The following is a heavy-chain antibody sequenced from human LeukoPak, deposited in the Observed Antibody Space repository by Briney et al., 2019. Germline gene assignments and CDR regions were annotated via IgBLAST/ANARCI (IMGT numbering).Heavy chain of an antibody. CDR2: MYYSGST. CDR3: ARGGPLSYYYDSSGYYPNWFDP. Sequence: SETLSLTCTVSGGSISSSSYYWGWIRQAPGKGLEWIGSMYYSGSTYYNPSLRSRVTISVDRSKNQFSLKLSSVTAADTAVYHCARGGPLSYYYDSSGYYPNWFDPWGQGTLVTVSS. V-gene: IGHV4-39*07. D-gene: IGHD3-22*01. CDR1: GGSISSSSYY. J-gene: IGHJ5*02.